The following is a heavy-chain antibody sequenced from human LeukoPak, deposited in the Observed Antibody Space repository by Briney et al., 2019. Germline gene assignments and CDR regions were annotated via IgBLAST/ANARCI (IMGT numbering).Heavy chain of an antibody. D-gene: IGHD6-13*01. J-gene: IGHJ4*02. CDR1: GFTFSSYS. Sequence: PGGSLRLSCAASGFTFSSYSMNLVRPAPGNGLELVSSISSSSRYINYADSVKGRFTISRDNAKAKNSLYLQMNSLRAEDTAVYYCARVVQQQLGYFDYWGQGTLVTVSS. CDR3: ARVVQQQLGYFDY. CDR2: ISSSSRYI. V-gene: IGHV3-21*01.